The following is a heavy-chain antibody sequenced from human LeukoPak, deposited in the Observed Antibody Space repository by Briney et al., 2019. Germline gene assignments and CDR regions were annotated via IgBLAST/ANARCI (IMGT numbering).Heavy chain of an antibody. D-gene: IGHD3-10*01. Sequence: GGSLRLSCAASGFTFNNYSMNWVRQAPGKGLEWVSSISTTGGYIYYADSVKGRFTISGDNAKNSLYLQMNTLRAEDTAVYYCVRDGAVVTSGSYPWRYFQYWGQGTLVTVSS. CDR3: VRDGAVVTSGSYPWRYFQY. CDR2: ISTTGGYI. V-gene: IGHV3-21*01. J-gene: IGHJ1*01. CDR1: GFTFNNYS.